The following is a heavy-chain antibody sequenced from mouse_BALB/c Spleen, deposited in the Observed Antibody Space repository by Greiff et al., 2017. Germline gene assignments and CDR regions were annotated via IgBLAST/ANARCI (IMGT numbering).Heavy chain of an antibody. CDR1: GFTFSSFG. D-gene: IGHD3-3*01. V-gene: IGHV5-17*02. J-gene: IGHJ2*01. CDR2: ISSGSSTI. Sequence: EVHLVESGGGLVQPGGSRKLSCAASGFTFSSFGMHWVRQAPEKGLEWVAYISSGSSTIYYADTVKGRFTISRDNPKNTLFLQMTSLRSEDTAMYYCARWPGTGYYFDYWGQGTTLTVSS. CDR3: ARWPGTGYYFDY.